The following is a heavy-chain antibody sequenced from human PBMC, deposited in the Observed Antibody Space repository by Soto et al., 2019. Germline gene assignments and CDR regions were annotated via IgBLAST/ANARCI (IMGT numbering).Heavy chain of an antibody. CDR3: ASAFFGVHNWAGALDY. CDR1: GGTFSSYT. Sequence: SVKVSCKASGGTFSSYTISWVRQAPGQGLEWMGGIIPIFGTANYAQNFQGRLTITADESTSTAYMELSSLRPDDTAIYYCASAFFGVHNWAGALDYWG. V-gene: IGHV1-69*13. CDR2: IIPIFGTA. J-gene: IGHJ4*01. D-gene: IGHD3-3*01.